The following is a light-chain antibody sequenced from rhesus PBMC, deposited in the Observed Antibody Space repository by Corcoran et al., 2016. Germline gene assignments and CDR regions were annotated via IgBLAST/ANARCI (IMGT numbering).Light chain of an antibody. V-gene: IGKV1-22*01. CDR3: QQYRSSLFT. Sequence: DIQLTQSPSSLSASVGDSVTITCRASQSIISWLAWYQQKPGKAPRLLIYRASNLQSGVPSRCSGSGSGTDFTLTISILQSADFATYYCQQYRSSLFTFGPGTKLDIK. CDR2: RAS. J-gene: IGKJ3*01. CDR1: QSIISW.